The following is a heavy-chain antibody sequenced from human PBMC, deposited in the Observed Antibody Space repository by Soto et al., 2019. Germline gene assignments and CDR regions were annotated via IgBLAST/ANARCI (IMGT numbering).Heavy chain of an antibody. D-gene: IGHD3-3*01. CDR2: IIPIFGTA. CDR1: GGTFSSYA. CDR3: ARGRPTYYDFWSGPYDAFDI. V-gene: IGHV1-69*13. Sequence: ASVKVSCKASGGTFSSYAISWVRQAPGQELEWMGGIIPIFGTANYAQKFQGRVTITADESTSTAYMELSSLRSEDTAVYYCARGRPTYYDFWSGPYDAFDIWGQGTMVTVSS. J-gene: IGHJ3*02.